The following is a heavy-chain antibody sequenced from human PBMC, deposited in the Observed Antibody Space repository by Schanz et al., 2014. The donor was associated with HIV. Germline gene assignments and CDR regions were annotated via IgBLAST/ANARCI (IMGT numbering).Heavy chain of an antibody. J-gene: IGHJ4*02. D-gene: IGHD4-4*01. CDR2: IWYDGNSK. CDR1: GFSFSSYV. CDR3: ARGGLQWHPEWFDY. V-gene: IGHV3-33*01. Sequence: QVQVVESGGGVVQPGRSLRLSCAASGFSFSSYVMHWVRQAPGKGLEWVAVIWYDGNSKYYADSVKGRFTISRDNSKNTLYLQMNSLRAEDTAVYYCARGGLQWHPEWFDYWGQGPLVSVSS.